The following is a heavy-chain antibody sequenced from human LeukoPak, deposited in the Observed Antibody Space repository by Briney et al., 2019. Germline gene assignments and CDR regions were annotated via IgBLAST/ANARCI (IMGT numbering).Heavy chain of an antibody. Sequence: SETLSLTRAVYGGSFSGYYWSWIRQPPGKGLEWIGEINHSGSTNYNPSLKSRVTISVDTSKNQFSLKLSSVTAADTAVYYCARSITMVRGVLPWGQGTLVTVSS. CDR2: INHSGST. D-gene: IGHD3-10*01. J-gene: IGHJ5*02. V-gene: IGHV4-34*01. CDR3: ARSITMVRGVLP. CDR1: GGSFSGYY.